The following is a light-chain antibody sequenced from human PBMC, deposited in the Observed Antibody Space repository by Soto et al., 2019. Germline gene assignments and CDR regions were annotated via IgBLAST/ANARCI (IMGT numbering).Light chain of an antibody. Sequence: QSALTQPASVSGSPGQSITISCTGTSSDVGSYNLVSWYQHHPGKPPKLMISEVNKRPSGVSNRFSGSKSGNTASLTISGLEGEAEADYVCCSYAQSTTSYVVFGRGTKLTVL. J-gene: IGLJ2*01. CDR3: CSYAQSTTSYVV. V-gene: IGLV2-23*02. CDR1: SSDVGSYNL. CDR2: EVN.